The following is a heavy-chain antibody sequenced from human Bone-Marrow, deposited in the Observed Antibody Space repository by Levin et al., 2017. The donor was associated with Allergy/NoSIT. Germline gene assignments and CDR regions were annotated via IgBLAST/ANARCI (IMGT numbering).Heavy chain of an antibody. CDR2: INTYNGKT. V-gene: IGHV1-18*01. CDR1: GYIFTSYR. J-gene: IGHJ4*02. Sequence: GESLKISCKASGYIFTSYRICWVRQAPGQGLEWMGCINTYNGKTNYAQKLQGRVTVTTDTSTTTAYVELRSLRSNDTAVYYCARVRSHIVATVYYFDYWGQGTQVTVSS. D-gene: IGHD5-12*01. CDR3: ARVRSHIVATVYYFDY.